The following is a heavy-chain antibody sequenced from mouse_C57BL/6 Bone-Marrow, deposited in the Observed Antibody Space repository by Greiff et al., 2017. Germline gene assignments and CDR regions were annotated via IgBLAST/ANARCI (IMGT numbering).Heavy chain of an antibody. V-gene: IGHV5-16*01. D-gene: IGHD1-2*01. CDR3: ARDRLGRNWYFDV. J-gene: IGHJ1*03. CDR1: GFTFSDYY. CDR2: INYDGSST. Sequence: EVQLQESEGGLVQPGSSMKLSCTASGFTFSDYYIAWVRQVPEKGLEWVANINYDGSSTYYLDSLKSRFIISRDNAKNILYLQMSSLKSEDTATYYCARDRLGRNWYFDVWGTGTTVTVSS.